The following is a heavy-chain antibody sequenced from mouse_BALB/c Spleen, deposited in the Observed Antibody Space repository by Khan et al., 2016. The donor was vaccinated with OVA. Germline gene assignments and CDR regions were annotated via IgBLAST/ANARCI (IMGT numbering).Heavy chain of an antibody. CDR2: IWAGGST. Sequence: QVQLKQSGPGLVAPSQSLSITCTVSGFSLTSYGVHWVRQPPGKGLEWLGLIWAGGSTAYNSALMSRLSISKDNSKSQVFLKMSSLQTDDTAMYYCATTITMVVGMDYWGQGTSVTVSS. D-gene: IGHD1-1*01. V-gene: IGHV2-9*02. J-gene: IGHJ4*01. CDR3: ATTITMVVGMDY. CDR1: GFSLTSYG.